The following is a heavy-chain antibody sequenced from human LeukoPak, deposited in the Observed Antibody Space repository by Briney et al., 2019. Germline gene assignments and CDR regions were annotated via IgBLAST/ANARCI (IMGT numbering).Heavy chain of an antibody. V-gene: IGHV1-46*01. Sequence: ASVKVSCKASGYTITSYYMHWVRQAPGQGLEWMGIINPSGGSTSYAQKFQGRVTMTRDTSTSTVYMELSSLRSEDTAVYYCARDGGKDYRYSYHPSEPDYWGQGTLVTVSS. CDR3: ARDGGKDYRYSYHPSEPDY. CDR1: GYTITSYY. J-gene: IGHJ4*02. CDR2: INPSGGST. D-gene: IGHD3-16*02.